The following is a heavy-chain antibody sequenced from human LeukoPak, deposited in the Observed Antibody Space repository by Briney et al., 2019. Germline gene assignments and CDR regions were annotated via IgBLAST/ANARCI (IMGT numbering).Heavy chain of an antibody. V-gene: IGHV3-7*03. CDR2: IKHDGTET. J-gene: IGHJ4*02. D-gene: IGHD1-1*01. CDR3: VTTAGRTGGTD. Sequence: GGSLRLSCAASGFTFAAIWMAWVRQAPGKGPEWLAYIKHDGTETNYLDSVKGRFTVSRDNVKNSLFLQMNSLRADDTAVYYCVTTAGRTGGTDWGQGVLVTVSS. CDR1: GFTFAAIW.